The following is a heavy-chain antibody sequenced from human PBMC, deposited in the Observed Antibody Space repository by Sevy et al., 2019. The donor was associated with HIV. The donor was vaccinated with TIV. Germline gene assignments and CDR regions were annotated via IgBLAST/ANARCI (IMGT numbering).Heavy chain of an antibody. V-gene: IGHV1-2*02. CDR2: INPNSGGT. CDR3: AKDRWGIAAAGTGVFDY. D-gene: IGHD6-13*01. CDR1: GYTFTGYY. Sequence: ASVKVSCKASGYTFTGYYMHSVRQAPGQGLEWMGWINPNSGGTDYAQKFQGRVTMTRDTSISIAYMELSRLRSDDTAVYFCAKDRWGIAAAGTGVFDYWGQGALVTVSS. J-gene: IGHJ4*02.